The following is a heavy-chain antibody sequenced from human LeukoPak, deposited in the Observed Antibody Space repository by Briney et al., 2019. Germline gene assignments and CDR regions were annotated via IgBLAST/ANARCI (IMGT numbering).Heavy chain of an antibody. V-gene: IGHV1-69*05. J-gene: IGHJ4*02. CDR2: NIPIFGTA. CDR3: ARGSGHYDILTGYYSYDY. CDR1: GGTFSSYA. D-gene: IGHD3-9*01. Sequence: SVKVSCKASGGTFSSYAISWVRQAPGQGLEWMGGNIPIFGTANYAQKFQGRVTITTDESTSTAYMELSSLRSEDTAVYYCARGSGHYDILTGYYSYDYWGQGTLVTVSS.